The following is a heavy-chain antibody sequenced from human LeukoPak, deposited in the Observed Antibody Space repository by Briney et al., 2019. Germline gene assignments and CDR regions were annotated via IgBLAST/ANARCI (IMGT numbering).Heavy chain of an antibody. V-gene: IGHV3-11*04. CDR3: ARAYYYDSSGYYVQGWYFDL. J-gene: IGHJ2*01. D-gene: IGHD3-22*01. CDR1: GASISSCAYY. CDR2: ISSSGSTI. Sequence: LSLTCTVSGASISSCAYYWGWIRQPPGKGLEWVSYISSSGSTIYYADSVKGRFTISRDNAKNSLYLQMNSLRAEDTAVYYCARAYYYDSSGYYVQGWYFDLWGHGTLVTVSS.